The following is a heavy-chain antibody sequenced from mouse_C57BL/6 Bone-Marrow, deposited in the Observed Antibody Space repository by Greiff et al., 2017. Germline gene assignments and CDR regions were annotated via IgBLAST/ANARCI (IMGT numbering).Heavy chain of an antibody. J-gene: IGHJ3*01. V-gene: IGHV14-4*01. CDR2: IDPENGDT. Sequence: VQLQQSGAELVRPGASVKLSCTASGFNIKDDYMHWVKQRPEQGLEWIGWIDPENGDTEYASKFQGKATITADTSSNTAYLQLSSLTSEDTAVYYCTTGGYGIWCAYRGQGSLVTVSA. CDR3: TTGGYGIWCAY. D-gene: IGHD2-10*02. CDR1: GFNIKDDY.